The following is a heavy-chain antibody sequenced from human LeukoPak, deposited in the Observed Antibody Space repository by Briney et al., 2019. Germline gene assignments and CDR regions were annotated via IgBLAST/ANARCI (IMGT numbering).Heavy chain of an antibody. D-gene: IGHD3-22*01. J-gene: IGHJ3*02. Sequence: SSETLSLTCTVSGGSISSGGYYWSWIRQLPGKGLECIGFIYYSGSTFYNPSLKSRVTISIDTSKNQFSLKLSSVTAADTAVYYCASLYYFDSSGYYYGKADIWGQGTMVTVSS. CDR2: IYYSGST. CDR1: GGSISSGGYY. V-gene: IGHV4-31*03. CDR3: ASLYYFDSSGYYYGKADI.